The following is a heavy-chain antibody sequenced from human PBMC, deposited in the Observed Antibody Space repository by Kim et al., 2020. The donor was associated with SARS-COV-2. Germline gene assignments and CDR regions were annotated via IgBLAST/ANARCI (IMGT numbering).Heavy chain of an antibody. J-gene: IGHJ3*02. D-gene: IGHD1-26*01. CDR3: ARDQGGSYFNSAFDI. CDR2: IYYSGST. Sequence: SETLSLTCTVSGGSISSSSYYWGWIRQPPGKGLEWIGSIYYSGSTYYNPSLKSRVTISVDTSKNQFSLKLSSVTAADTAVYYCARDQGGSYFNSAFDIWGQGTMVTVSS. V-gene: IGHV4-39*07. CDR1: GGSISSSSYY.